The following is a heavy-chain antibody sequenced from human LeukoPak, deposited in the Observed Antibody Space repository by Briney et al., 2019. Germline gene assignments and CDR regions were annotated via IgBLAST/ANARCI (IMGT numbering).Heavy chain of an antibody. CDR1: GFTFSNYW. Sequence: GGSLRLSCAASGFTFSNYWMTWVRQAPGKGLEWVANIKQDGSEKYYVDSVKGRFTISRDNSKNTLYLQMNSLRAEDTAVYYCARDNYDFWSGYSYYYYMDVWGKGTTVTVSS. J-gene: IGHJ6*03. D-gene: IGHD3-3*01. CDR3: ARDNYDFWSGYSYYYYMDV. CDR2: IKQDGSEK. V-gene: IGHV3-7*01.